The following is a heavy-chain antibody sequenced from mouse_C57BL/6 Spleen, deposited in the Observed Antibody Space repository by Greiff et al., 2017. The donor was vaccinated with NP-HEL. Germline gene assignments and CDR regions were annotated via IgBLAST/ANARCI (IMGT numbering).Heavy chain of an antibody. CDR2: INYDGSST. V-gene: IGHV5-16*01. D-gene: IGHD6-2*01. Sequence: EVQLMESEGGLVQPGSSMKLSCTASGFTFSDYYMAWVRQVPEKGLEWVANINYDGSSTYYLASLQSRFIISRDKAKNILYLQMSSLKSEDTATYYCARDGLAWFAYWGQGTLVTVSA. CDR3: ARDGLAWFAY. CDR1: GFTFSDYY. J-gene: IGHJ3*01.